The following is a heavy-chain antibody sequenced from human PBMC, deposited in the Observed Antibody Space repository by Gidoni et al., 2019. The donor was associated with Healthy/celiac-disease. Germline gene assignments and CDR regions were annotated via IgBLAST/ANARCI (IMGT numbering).Heavy chain of an antibody. CDR1: GFTFSSYG. D-gene: IGHD5-18*01. CDR3: ATDGGYSYGDFDY. J-gene: IGHJ4*02. Sequence: QVQLVESGGGVVQPGRSLRLSCAASGFTFSSYGMHWVRQAPGKGLEWVAVISYDGSNKYYADSVKGRFTISRDNSKNTLYLQMNSLRAEDTAVYYCATDGGYSYGDFDYWGQGTLVTVSS. V-gene: IGHV3-30*03. CDR2: ISYDGSNK.